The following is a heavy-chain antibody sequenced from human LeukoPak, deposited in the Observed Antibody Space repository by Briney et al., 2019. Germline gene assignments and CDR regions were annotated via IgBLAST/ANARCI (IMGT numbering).Heavy chain of an antibody. Sequence: ASVKVSCKASGYTFTGYYMHWVRQAPGQGLEWMGWINPNSGGTNYAQKFQGRVTMTRDTSISTAYMELSRLRSDDTAVYYRARGALRMIVVVNPLLIYWGQGTLVTVSS. CDR2: INPNSGGT. J-gene: IGHJ4*02. CDR3: ARGALRMIVVVNPLLIY. V-gene: IGHV1-2*02. CDR1: GYTFTGYY. D-gene: IGHD3-22*01.